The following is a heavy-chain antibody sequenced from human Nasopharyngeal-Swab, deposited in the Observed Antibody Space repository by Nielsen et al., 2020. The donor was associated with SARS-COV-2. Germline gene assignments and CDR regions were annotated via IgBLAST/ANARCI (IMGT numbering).Heavy chain of an antibody. J-gene: IGHJ6*02. CDR2: IKSKTDGGAT. CDR3: ARVETANYYYYGMDV. CDR1: GFTFSNAW. Sequence: GGSLRLSCAASGFTFSNAWMSWVRQAPGKGLEWVGRIKSKTDGGATDYAAPVKGRFTISRDDSKNTLYLQMNSLRAEDTAVYYCARVETANYYYYGMDVWGQGTTVTVSS. V-gene: IGHV3-15*01. D-gene: IGHD1-14*01.